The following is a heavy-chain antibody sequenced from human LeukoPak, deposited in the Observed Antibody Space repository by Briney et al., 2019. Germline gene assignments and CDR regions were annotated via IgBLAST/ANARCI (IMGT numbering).Heavy chain of an antibody. CDR2: ISGSGGST. CDR1: GFTSICYA. CDR3: AKEKPWELPSVGYFDY. J-gene: IGHJ4*02. D-gene: IGHD1-26*01. V-gene: IGHV3-23*01. Sequence: RRSLRLSCAVSGFTSICYAMSWVRQAPGKGREWDSAISGSGGSTYYADPVQGRFTIARDSSKSPQYLQMNGLRAQDRAVYYCAKEKPWELPSVGYFDYGGQGTLVTVSS.